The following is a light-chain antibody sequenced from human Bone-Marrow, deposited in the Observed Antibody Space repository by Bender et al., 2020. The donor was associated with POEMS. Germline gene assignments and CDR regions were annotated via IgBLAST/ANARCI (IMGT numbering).Light chain of an antibody. V-gene: IGLV1-36*01. Sequence: QSVLTQPPSVSEAPRQRVTISCSGSRSNTGNNAVSWYQQVPGKAPKLLIYYDDLLPSGVSDRFSVSKSGTSASLAISGLQSEDEADYYCAAWDDSLNGPVFGGGTKLTVL. CDR3: AAWDDSLNGPV. CDR1: RSNTGNNA. CDR2: YDD. J-gene: IGLJ3*02.